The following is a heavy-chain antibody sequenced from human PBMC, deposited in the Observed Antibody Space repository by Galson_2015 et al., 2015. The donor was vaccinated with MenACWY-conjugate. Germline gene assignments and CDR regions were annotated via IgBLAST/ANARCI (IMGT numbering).Heavy chain of an antibody. Sequence: QSGAEVKKPGESLKISCKGSGYSFTTYWIGWVRQMPGKGLEWMGIIYPSDSDTRYSPSFQGQVTISADKSISTAYLQWSSLKASDTAMYYCARLERLYCSSTNCYGGDAFDIWGQGTMVTVSS. V-gene: IGHV5-51*01. CDR3: ARLERLYCSSTNCYGGDAFDI. CDR2: IYPSDSDT. D-gene: IGHD2-2*01. J-gene: IGHJ3*02. CDR1: GYSFTTYW.